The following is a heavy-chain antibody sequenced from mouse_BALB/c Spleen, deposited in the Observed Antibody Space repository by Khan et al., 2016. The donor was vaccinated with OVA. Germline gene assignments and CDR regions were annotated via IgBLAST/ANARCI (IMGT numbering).Heavy chain of an antibody. Sequence: EVQLVESGPGLVNPSQSLSLTCTVTGYSISSNYAWSWIRQFPGNKLEWMGYISYSGSTSYNPSLKSRISITRDQSKTQFFLQLNSVTTKDPATYYCARRKYDGYALDYWGQGTSVTVSS. CDR3: ARRKYDGYALDY. CDR2: ISYSGST. CDR1: GYSISSNYA. V-gene: IGHV3-2*02. J-gene: IGHJ4*01. D-gene: IGHD2-14*01.